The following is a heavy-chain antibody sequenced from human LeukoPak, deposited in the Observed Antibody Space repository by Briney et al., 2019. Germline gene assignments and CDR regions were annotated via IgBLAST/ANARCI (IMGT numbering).Heavy chain of an antibody. CDR3: ARDSGRPPTSFDY. CDR1: GGTFNHFG. V-gene: IGHV1-69*04. J-gene: IGHJ4*02. Sequence: ASVEVSCKASGGTFNHFGINWVRQAPGQGLEWMGRIIPILDLTKYAPKIQDRVTITADKSTSTAYMELNSLRSEDTAVYFCARDSGRPPTSFDYWGQGTLVTVSS. D-gene: IGHD1-1*01. CDR2: IIPILDLT.